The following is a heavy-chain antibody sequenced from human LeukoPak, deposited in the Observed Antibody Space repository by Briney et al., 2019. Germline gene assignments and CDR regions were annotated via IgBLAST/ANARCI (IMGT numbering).Heavy chain of an antibody. CDR2: IKQDGSEK. CDR1: GFTFSSYW. J-gene: IGHJ4*02. Sequence: GGSLRLSCAASGFTFSSYWMSWVRQAPGKGLEWMANIKQDGSEKYYVDSVKGRFTISRDNAKNSLYLQMNSLRAEDTAVYYCVRDYCSGVTCYSGYWGQGTLVTVSS. V-gene: IGHV3-7*05. CDR3: VRDYCSGVTCYSGY. D-gene: IGHD2-15*01.